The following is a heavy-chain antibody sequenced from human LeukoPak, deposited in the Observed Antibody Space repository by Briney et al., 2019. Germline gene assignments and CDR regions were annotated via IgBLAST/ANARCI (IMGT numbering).Heavy chain of an antibody. V-gene: IGHV1-24*01. CDR3: ATDGGSSSYGVDY. D-gene: IGHD3-16*01. Sequence: ASVKVSRKVAGSSLSGLPMHWVRQSPRKGLEWMGGFDPDDGETTYAQQFQGRLTMTEDTSADTAYMELSSLSSEDTAVYYCATDGGSSSYGVDYWGQGTVVTVSS. CDR1: GSSLSGLP. CDR2: FDPDDGET. J-gene: IGHJ4*02.